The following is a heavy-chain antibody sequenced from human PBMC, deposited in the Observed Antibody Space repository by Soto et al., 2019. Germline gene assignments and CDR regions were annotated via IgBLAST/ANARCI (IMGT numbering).Heavy chain of an antibody. CDR1: GFTFSSYG. V-gene: IGHV3-30*18. CDR2: ISYAGSNK. Sequence: QVQLVESGGGVVQPGRSLRLSCAASGFTFSSYGMHWVRQAPGKGLEWVAVISYAGSNKYYADSVKGRFTISRDNSKNTLYLQMKSLRAEDRAVYYCAKNVLLWFGESRPDYWGQGTLVTVSS. CDR3: AKNVLLWFGESRPDY. J-gene: IGHJ4*02. D-gene: IGHD3-10*01.